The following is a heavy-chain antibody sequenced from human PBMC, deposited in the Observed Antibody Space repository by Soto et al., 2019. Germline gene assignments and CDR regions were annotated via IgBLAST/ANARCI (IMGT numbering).Heavy chain of an antibody. V-gene: IGHV4-59*01. CDR1: GGSISSDY. Sequence: QVQLQESGPGLVKPSETLSLTCTVSGGSISSDYWSWIRQPPGKGLELIGFIHSSGTTNYNPSLKRRVTVSVDTSKNQFSLKLSSVSVADTAVYYCARGGASSRYFDYWVQGIMVTVYS. CDR2: IHSSGTT. CDR3: ARGGASSRYFDY. J-gene: IGHJ4*02.